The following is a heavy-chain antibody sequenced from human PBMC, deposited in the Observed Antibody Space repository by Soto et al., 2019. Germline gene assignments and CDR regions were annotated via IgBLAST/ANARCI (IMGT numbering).Heavy chain of an antibody. J-gene: IGHJ5*02. CDR1: GYTFTGYY. V-gene: IGHV1-2*04. D-gene: IGHD6-13*01. CDR3: ARGLNWGGSSWYFRGWFDP. CDR2: INPNSGGT. Sequence: QVQLVQSGAEVKKPGASVKVSCKASGYTFTGYYMHWVRQAPGQGLELMGWINPNSGGTNYAQKFQGWVTMTRDTSISTAYMELRRLRSDDTAVYYCARGLNWGGSSWYFRGWFDPWGQGTLVTVSS.